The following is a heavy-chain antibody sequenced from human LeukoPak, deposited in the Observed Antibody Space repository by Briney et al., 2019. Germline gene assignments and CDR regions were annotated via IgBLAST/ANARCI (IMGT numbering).Heavy chain of an antibody. J-gene: IGHJ4*02. V-gene: IGHV4-39*01. CDR1: GGSIGSSSYY. CDR3: TSRGWIVGLVDY. D-gene: IGHD3-22*01. CDR2: VYYSGTT. Sequence: SETLSPTCTVSGGSIGSSSYYWGWIRQPPGKGLEWIASVYYSGTTYYNPSLKSRVSISADTSKNQFSLKLSSVTATDTAVYYCTSRGWIVGLVDYWGQGTLVTVSS.